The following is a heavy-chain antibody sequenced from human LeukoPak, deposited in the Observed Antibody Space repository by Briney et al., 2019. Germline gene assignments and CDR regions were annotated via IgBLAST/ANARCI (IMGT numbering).Heavy chain of an antibody. V-gene: IGHV4-61*01. J-gene: IGHJ4*02. CDR2: IYYNGDT. Sequence: NPSETLSLTCIVSGGSVSNSLYYWSWIRQPPGKGLEWIGYIYYNGDTNYNPSLKSRVIISIDTSSNQFSQRLNSVTAADTAVYYCARVLRAASWRSYDYWGQGSLVTVSS. D-gene: IGHD5-18*01. CDR3: ARVLRAASWRSYDY. CDR1: GGSVSNSLYY.